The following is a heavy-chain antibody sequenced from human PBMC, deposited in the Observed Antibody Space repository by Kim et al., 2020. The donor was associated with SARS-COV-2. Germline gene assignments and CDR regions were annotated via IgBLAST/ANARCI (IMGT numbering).Heavy chain of an antibody. Sequence: SETLSLTCTVSGGSISSGGYYWSWIRQHPGKGLEWIGYIYYSGSTYYNPSLKSRVTISVDTSKNQFSLKLSSVTAADTAVYYCARTHMTTVTYLNWGQGTLVTVSS. CDR1: GGSISSGGYY. V-gene: IGHV4-31*03. J-gene: IGHJ4*02. CDR2: IYYSGST. CDR3: ARTHMTTVTYLN. D-gene: IGHD4-17*01.